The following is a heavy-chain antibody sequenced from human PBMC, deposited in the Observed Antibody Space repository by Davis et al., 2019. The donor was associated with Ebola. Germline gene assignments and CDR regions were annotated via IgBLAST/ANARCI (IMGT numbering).Heavy chain of an antibody. CDR3: ARAGVTIFGVVVYYYGMDV. V-gene: IGHV4-61*01. CDR2: IYYSGST. D-gene: IGHD3-3*01. CDR1: GGSVSSGSYY. Sequence: GSLRLSCTVSGGSVSSGSYYWSWIRQPPGKGLEWIGYIYYSGSTNYNPSLKSRVTISVDTSKNQFSLKLSSVTAADTAVYYCARAGVTIFGVVVYYYGMDVWGQGTTVTVSS. J-gene: IGHJ6*02.